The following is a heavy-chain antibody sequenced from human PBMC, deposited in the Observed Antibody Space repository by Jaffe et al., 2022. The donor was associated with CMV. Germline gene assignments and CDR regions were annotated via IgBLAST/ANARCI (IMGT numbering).Heavy chain of an antibody. Sequence: QVQLVQSGAEVKKPGSSVKVSCKASGGTFSSYAISWVRQAPGQGLEWMGGIIPIFGTANYAQKFQGRVTITADESTSTAYMELSSLRSEDTAVYYCARDPGHSKGGGWSPYPAYGMDVWGQGTTVTVSS. D-gene: IGHD6-19*01. CDR1: GGTFSSYA. CDR2: IIPIFGTA. V-gene: IGHV1-69*01. CDR3: ARDPGHSKGGGWSPYPAYGMDV. J-gene: IGHJ6*02.